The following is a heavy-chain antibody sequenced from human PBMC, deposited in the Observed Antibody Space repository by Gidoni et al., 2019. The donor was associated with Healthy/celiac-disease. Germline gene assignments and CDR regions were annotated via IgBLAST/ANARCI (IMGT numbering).Heavy chain of an antibody. D-gene: IGHD2-2*03. Sequence: EVQLVESGGGLVQPGWSLRLSCAASGFTFSSYSMNWVRQAPGKGLEWVSYISSSSSTIYYADSVKGRFTISRDNAKNSLYLKMNSLRDEDTAVYYCARDLGIVVVPPPHQRVLAGGMDVWGQGTTVTVSS. V-gene: IGHV3-48*02. CDR3: ARDLGIVVVPPPHQRVLAGGMDV. CDR2: ISSSSSTI. J-gene: IGHJ6*02. CDR1: GFTFSSYS.